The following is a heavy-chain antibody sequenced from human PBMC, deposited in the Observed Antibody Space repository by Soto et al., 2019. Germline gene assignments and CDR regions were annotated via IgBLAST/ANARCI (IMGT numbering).Heavy chain of an antibody. J-gene: IGHJ5*02. V-gene: IGHV3-48*02. CDR1: GFTFSSYS. CDR2: ISSSSSTI. D-gene: IGHD3-22*01. Sequence: GGSLRLSCAASGFTFSSYSMNWVRQAPGKGLEWVSYISSSSSTIYYADSVKGRFTISRDNAKNSLYLQMNSLRDEDTAVYYCARDGLNYDSSGYPNWFDPWGQGTLVTVSS. CDR3: ARDGLNYDSSGYPNWFDP.